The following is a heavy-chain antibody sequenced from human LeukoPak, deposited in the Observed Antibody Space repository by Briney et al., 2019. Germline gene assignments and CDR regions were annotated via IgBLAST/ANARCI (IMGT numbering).Heavy chain of an antibody. Sequence: GGSLRLSCAASGFTFSRYGMHWVRQAPGKGLEWVTAISYDGSNKYYADSVKGRFTISRDNAKNSLYLQMNSLRAEDTAVYYCAELGITMIGGVWGKGTTVTISS. CDR2: ISYDGSNK. D-gene: IGHD3-10*02. J-gene: IGHJ6*04. V-gene: IGHV3-30*04. CDR3: AELGITMIGGV. CDR1: GFTFSRYG.